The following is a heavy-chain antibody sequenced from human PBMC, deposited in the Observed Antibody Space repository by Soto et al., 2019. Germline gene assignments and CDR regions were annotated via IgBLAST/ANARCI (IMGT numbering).Heavy chain of an antibody. Sequence: SETLSLTCAVYGGSFSGYYWSWIRQPPGKGLEWIGEINHSGSTNYNPSLKSRVTISVDTSKNQFSLKLSSVTAADTAVYYCARGYGALFYDILTGYPTRSYGMDVWGQGTTVTVSS. CDR1: GGSFSGYY. CDR3: ARGYGALFYDILTGYPTRSYGMDV. J-gene: IGHJ6*02. CDR2: INHSGST. D-gene: IGHD3-9*01. V-gene: IGHV4-34*01.